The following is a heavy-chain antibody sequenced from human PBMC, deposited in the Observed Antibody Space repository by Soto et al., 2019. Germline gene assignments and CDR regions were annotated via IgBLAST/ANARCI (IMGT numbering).Heavy chain of an antibody. CDR1: GGSISSSRYY. CDR3: ARLRYYDFWSGFGDFDY. J-gene: IGHJ4*02. CDR2: IYYSGST. D-gene: IGHD3-3*01. V-gene: IGHV4-39*01. Sequence: SETLSLTCTVSGGSISSSRYYWGWIRQPPGKGLEWIGSIYYSGSTYYNPSLKSRVTISVDTSKNQFSLKLSSVTAADTAVYYCARLRYYDFWSGFGDFDYWGQGTLVTVSS.